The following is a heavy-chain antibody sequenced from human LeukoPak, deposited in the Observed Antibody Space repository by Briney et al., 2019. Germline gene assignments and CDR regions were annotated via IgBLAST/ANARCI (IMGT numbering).Heavy chain of an antibody. V-gene: IGHV3-53*01. Sequence: GGSLRLSCAASGFTVSSNYMSWVRQAPGKGLEWVSVIYSGGSTYYADSVKGRFTISRDNSKNTLYLQMNSLRAEDTAVYYCGAAHGSATRFDYWGQGTLVTVSS. CDR3: GAAHGSATRFDY. CDR1: GFTVSSNY. D-gene: IGHD3-10*01. J-gene: IGHJ4*02. CDR2: IYSGGST.